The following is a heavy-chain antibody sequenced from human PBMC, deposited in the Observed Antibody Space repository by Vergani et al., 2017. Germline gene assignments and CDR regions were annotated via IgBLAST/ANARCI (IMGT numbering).Heavy chain of an antibody. CDR1: GASIRSSNYY. V-gene: IGHV4-39*01. J-gene: IGHJ4*02. Sequence: QLQLQESGPGLVKPSATLSLTCSVSGASIRSSNYYWGWIRQPPGKGLEWIASIYYSGSTYYNPSLKSRVTISVDTSKNQFSLKLSSVTAADTAVYFCARGSXLGGSCYKPLFDYWGQGILVTVSS. CDR2: IYYSGST. CDR3: ARGSXLGGSCYKPLFDY. D-gene: IGHD2-15*01.